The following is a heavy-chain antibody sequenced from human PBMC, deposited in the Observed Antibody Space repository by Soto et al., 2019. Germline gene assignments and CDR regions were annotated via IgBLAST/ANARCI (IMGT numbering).Heavy chain of an antibody. CDR3: ARWGGCSSSDYYYGMDV. V-gene: IGHV1-69*18. J-gene: IGHJ6*02. CDR2: IIPIFGTA. D-gene: IGHD6-6*01. Sequence: QVQLVQSGAEVKKPGSSVKVSCKASGGTFSSYAISWVRQAPGQGLEWMGRIIPIFGTANYAQKFQGRVTITADESTSTAYRELSSLRSEDMAVYYCARWGGCSSSDYYYGMDVWGQGTTVTVSS. CDR1: GGTFSSYA.